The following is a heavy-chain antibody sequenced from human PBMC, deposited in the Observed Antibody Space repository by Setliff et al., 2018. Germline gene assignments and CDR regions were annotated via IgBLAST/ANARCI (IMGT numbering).Heavy chain of an antibody. J-gene: IGHJ5*02. CDR3: ARDPSLYCSSTSCSSHWFDP. D-gene: IGHD2-2*01. V-gene: IGHV1-18*01. CDR1: GYTFTSYG. CDR2: ISAYNGNT. Sequence: ASVKVSCKASGYTFTSYGISWVRQAPGQGLEWMGWISAYNGNTNYAQKLQGRVTMTTDTSTSTAYMELRSLRSDDTAVYYCARDPSLYCSSTSCSSHWFDPWGQGTLVTVSS.